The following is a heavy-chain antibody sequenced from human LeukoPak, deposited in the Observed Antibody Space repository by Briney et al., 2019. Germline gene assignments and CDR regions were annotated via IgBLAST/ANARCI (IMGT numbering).Heavy chain of an antibody. D-gene: IGHD1-26*01. J-gene: IGHJ5*02. V-gene: IGHV4-4*09. CDR1: GGSISSYY. CDR3: ARRGSYKFDP. Sequence: PSETLSLTCTVSGGSISSYYWSWIRQPPGKGLEWIGYIYTSGSTNCNPSLKSRVTISVDTSKNQFSLKLSSVTAADTAVYYCARRGSYKFDPWGQGTLVTVSS. CDR2: IYTSGST.